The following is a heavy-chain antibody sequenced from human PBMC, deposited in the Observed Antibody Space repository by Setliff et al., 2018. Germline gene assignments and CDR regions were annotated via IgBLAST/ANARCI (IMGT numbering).Heavy chain of an antibody. CDR1: GGSISSGSYY. D-gene: IGHD6-19*01. V-gene: IGHV4-61*02. J-gene: IGHJ5*02. CDR2: IYTSGST. Sequence: PSETLSLTCTVSGGSISSGSYYWSWIRQPAGKGLEWIGRIYTSGSTNYNPSLKSRVTISVDTSKNQFSLKLSSVTAADTAVYYCARTRGSSGWLNWFDPWGQGTLVTSPQ. CDR3: ARTRGSSGWLNWFDP.